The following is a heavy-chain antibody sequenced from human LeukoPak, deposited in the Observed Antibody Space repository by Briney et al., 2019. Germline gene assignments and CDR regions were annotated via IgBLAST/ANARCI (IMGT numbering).Heavy chain of an antibody. D-gene: IGHD6-25*01. CDR2: ISSSNSYI. Sequence: GGFLRLSCAASGFTFSSYIMNWVRQAPGKGLEWVSSISSSNSYIYYADSGKGRFTISRDNAKNSLYLQMNSLRAEDTAVYYCARVSAPSAFDIWGQGTMVIVSS. V-gene: IGHV3-21*01. CDR1: GFTFSSYI. CDR3: ARVSAPSAFDI. J-gene: IGHJ3*02.